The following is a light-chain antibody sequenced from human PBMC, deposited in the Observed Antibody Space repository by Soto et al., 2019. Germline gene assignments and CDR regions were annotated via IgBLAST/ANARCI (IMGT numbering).Light chain of an antibody. J-gene: IGLJ1*01. CDR3: SSYTSSSTRV. CDR2: EVS. V-gene: IGLV2-14*03. Sequence: QLVLTQPASVSGSPGQSITISCTGTSSDVGAYDYVSWYQQHPDKAPKLMIYEVSNRPSGVSNRFSGSKSVNTATLTISGLQAEDEADYYCSSYTSSSTRVFGTGTKLTV. CDR1: SSDVGAYDY.